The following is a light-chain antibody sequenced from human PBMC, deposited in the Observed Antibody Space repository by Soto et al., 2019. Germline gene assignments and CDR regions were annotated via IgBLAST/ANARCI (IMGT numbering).Light chain of an antibody. J-gene: IGKJ1*01. V-gene: IGKV3-20*01. CDR2: GAS. CDR1: QSVSSSY. Sequence: EIVLTQSPGTLSLSPGERATLSCRASQSVSSSYLAWYQQKPGQAPRLLIYGASSRATGIPARFSGSASGTDLTLTISRLEPEDFAVYYCQQYGSSPGTFGQGTKVEIK. CDR3: QQYGSSPGT.